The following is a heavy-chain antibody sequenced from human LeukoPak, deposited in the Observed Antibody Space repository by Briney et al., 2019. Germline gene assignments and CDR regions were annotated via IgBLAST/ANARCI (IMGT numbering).Heavy chain of an antibody. J-gene: IGHJ6*02. D-gene: IGHD3-10*02. V-gene: IGHV3-30*18. CDR2: ISHDGSNK. Sequence: GGSLRLSCAASGFTFNSFGMHWVRQAPGKGLEWVAVISHDGSNKYYADSVKGRFTISRDNSKNTLSLQMNSLRAEDTAVYYCAKDVRGGGGGMDVWGQGTPVTV. CDR3: AKDVRGGGGGMDV. CDR1: GFTFNSFG.